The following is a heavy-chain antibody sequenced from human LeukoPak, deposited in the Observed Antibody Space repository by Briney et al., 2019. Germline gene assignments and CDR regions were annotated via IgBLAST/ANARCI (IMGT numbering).Heavy chain of an antibody. J-gene: IGHJ4*02. D-gene: IGHD1-26*01. CDR1: GFTFWSYD. CDR2: ISASGGTT. V-gene: IGHV3-23*01. CDR3: AKGWYSGSSDYFDY. Sequence: GGSLRLSCAASGFTFWSYDVSWVRQAPGKGLEWVSAISASGGTTSYADSVKGRFTISRDNSKNTLYLQMNSLRAEDTAVYYCAKGWYSGSSDYFDYWGQGTLVTVSS.